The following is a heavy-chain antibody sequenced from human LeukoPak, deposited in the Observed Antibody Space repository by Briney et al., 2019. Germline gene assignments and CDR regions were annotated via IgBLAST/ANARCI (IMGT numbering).Heavy chain of an antibody. CDR2: ISYDGSNK. Sequence: PGRSLRLSCAASGFTFSSYGMHWVRQAPGKGLEWVAVISYDGSNKYYADSVKGRFTISRDNSKNALYLQMNSLRADDTAVYYCASNIAVAGTRGYYFDYWGQGTLVTVSS. J-gene: IGHJ4*02. V-gene: IGHV3-30*03. CDR3: ASNIAVAGTRGYYFDY. CDR1: GFTFSSYG. D-gene: IGHD6-19*01.